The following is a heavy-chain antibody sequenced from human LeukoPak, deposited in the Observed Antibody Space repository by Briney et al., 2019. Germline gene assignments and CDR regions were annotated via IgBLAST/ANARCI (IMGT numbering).Heavy chain of an antibody. Sequence: ASVKVSCKASGYTFTGYYMHWVRQAPGQGLEWMGWINPNSGGTNYAQKFQGRVTMTRDTSISTAYMELSRLRSDDTAVYYCARDAQAYYDFWSGYYSNWFDPWGQGTLVTVSS. CDR1: GYTFTGYY. CDR3: ARDAQAYYDFWSGYYSNWFDP. J-gene: IGHJ5*02. D-gene: IGHD3-3*01. CDR2: INPNSGGT. V-gene: IGHV1-2*02.